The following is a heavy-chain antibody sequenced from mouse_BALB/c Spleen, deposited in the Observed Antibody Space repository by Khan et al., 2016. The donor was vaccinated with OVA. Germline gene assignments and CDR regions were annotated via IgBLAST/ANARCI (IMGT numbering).Heavy chain of an antibody. CDR3: ARKNYYGYAMDY. J-gene: IGHJ4*01. CDR2: ISYSGST. CDR1: GYSITSGYA. V-gene: IGHV3-2*02. D-gene: IGHD1-1*01. Sequence: QLEESGPGLVKPSQSLSLTCTVTGYSITSGYAWNWIRQFPGNKLEWMGYISYSGSTSYNPSLRSRISITRDTSKNQFFLQLNSVTTEDTATYYCARKNYYGYAMDYWGQGTSVTGSS.